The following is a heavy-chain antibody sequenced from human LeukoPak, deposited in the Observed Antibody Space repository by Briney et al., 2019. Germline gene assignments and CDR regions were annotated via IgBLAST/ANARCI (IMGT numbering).Heavy chain of an antibody. D-gene: IGHD3-16*01. J-gene: IGHJ3*02. Sequence: SQTLSLTCAISGDSVSSNSAAWTWIRQSPSRGLEWLGRTYYRSKWYNDYAVSVKSRITVNPDTSKNQFSLQLNSVTPEDTAVYYCTRARDAFTMKSVFDIWGQGTMVTVSS. V-gene: IGHV6-1*01. CDR2: TYYRSKWYN. CDR1: GDSVSSNSAA. CDR3: TRARDAFTMKSVFDI.